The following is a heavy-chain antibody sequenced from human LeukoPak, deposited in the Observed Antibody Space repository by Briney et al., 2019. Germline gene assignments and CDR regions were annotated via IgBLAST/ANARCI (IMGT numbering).Heavy chain of an antibody. V-gene: IGHV3-49*04. Sequence: GGSLRLSCAGSGFTFSNYWMSWVRQAPGKGLEWVGFIRSKVYGGTTEYAASVKGRFTISRDESKSIAYLQMNSLKTEDTAVYYCTREWELPGTDFDYWGQGTLVTVSS. D-gene: IGHD1-26*01. CDR2: IRSKVYGGTT. J-gene: IGHJ4*02. CDR1: GFTFSNYW. CDR3: TREWELPGTDFDY.